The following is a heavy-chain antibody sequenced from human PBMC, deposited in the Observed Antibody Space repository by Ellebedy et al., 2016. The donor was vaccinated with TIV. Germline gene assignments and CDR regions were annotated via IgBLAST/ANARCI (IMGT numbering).Heavy chain of an antibody. CDR3: ASVPSAGADF. D-gene: IGHD4-17*01. Sequence: ASVQVSCKASGYLFTKYYFHWIRQPPGQGLEWMGVLDARVGSTTYAETLQGRITMTRDMSTRTVYMELDSLRSDDTAVYYCASVPSAGADFWGQGTLVTVSS. CDR1: GYLFTKYY. CDR2: LDARVGST. V-gene: IGHV1-46*01. J-gene: IGHJ4*02.